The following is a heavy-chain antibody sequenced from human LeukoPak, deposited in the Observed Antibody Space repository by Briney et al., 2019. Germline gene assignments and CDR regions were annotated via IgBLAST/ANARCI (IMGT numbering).Heavy chain of an antibody. CDR1: GGTFDDYG. CDR2: INWNGGST. V-gene: IGHV3-20*04. J-gene: IGHJ4*02. D-gene: IGHD3-10*01. CDR3: ARYGSGSYLKDPFDH. Sequence: ASVKVSCKASGGTFDDYGMSWVRQAPGKGLEWVSGINWNGGSTGYADSVKGRFTISRDNAKNTLFLQMNSLRDEDTAVYYCARYGSGSYLKDPFDHWGQGTLVTVSS.